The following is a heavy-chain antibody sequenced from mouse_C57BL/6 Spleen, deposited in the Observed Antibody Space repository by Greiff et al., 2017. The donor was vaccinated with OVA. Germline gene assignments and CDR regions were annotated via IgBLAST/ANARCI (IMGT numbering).Heavy chain of an antibody. V-gene: IGHV1-15*01. D-gene: IGHD1-1*01. CDR2: IDPETGGT. CDR3: TRKGYYGSAMDY. CDR1: GYTFTDYE. J-gene: IGHJ4*01. Sequence: VQGVESGAELVRPGASVTLSCKASGYTFTDYEMHWVKQTPVHGLEWIGAIDPETGGTAYNQKFKGKAILTADKSSSTAYMELRSLTSEDSAVYYCTRKGYYGSAMDYWGQGTSVTVSS.